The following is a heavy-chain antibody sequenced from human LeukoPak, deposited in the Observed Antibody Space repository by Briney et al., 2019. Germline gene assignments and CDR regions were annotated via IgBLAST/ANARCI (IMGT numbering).Heavy chain of an antibody. CDR3: ARGETVTHYYYYYMDV. J-gene: IGHJ6*03. D-gene: IGHD4-17*01. V-gene: IGHV4-34*01. CDR1: GGSFSGYY. CDR2: INHSGST. Sequence: SETLSLTCAVYGGSFSGYYWSWIRQPPGKGLEWIGEINHSGSTNYNPSLKSRVTISVDTSKNQFSLKLNSVTAADTAVYYCARGETVTHYYYYYMDVWGKGTTVTISS.